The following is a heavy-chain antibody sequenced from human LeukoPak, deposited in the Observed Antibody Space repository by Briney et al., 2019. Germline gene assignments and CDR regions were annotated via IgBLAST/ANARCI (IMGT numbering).Heavy chain of an antibody. CDR2: IRYDGSNK. CDR3: ANQYYYDSSGRFDY. Sequence: GGSLRLSCAASGFTFSSYGMHWVRQAPGKGLEWVAFIRYDGSNKYYADSVKGRFTISRDNSKNTLYLQMNSLRAEDTAVYYCANQYYYDSSGRFDYWGQGTLVTVSS. V-gene: IGHV3-30*02. CDR1: GFTFSSYG. D-gene: IGHD3-22*01. J-gene: IGHJ4*02.